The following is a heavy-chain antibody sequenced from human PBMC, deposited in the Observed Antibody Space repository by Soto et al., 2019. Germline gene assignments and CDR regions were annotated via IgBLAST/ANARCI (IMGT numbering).Heavy chain of an antibody. CDR3: ARADCSGGSCPFDY. D-gene: IGHD2-15*01. J-gene: IGHJ4*02. V-gene: IGHV4-39*01. CDR1: GGSISNSSYL. CDR2: VSHIGST. Sequence: SETLSLTCSVSGGSISNSSYLWGWVRQPPGKGLQWIGSVSHIGSTNYNPSLKSRLTISVGTSKTQSSLRLDSVTAADTAVYYCARADCSGGSCPFDYWGQGTLVTVSS.